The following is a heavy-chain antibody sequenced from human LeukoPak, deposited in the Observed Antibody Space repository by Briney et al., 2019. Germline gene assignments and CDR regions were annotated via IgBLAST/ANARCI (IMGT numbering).Heavy chain of an antibody. D-gene: IGHD2-21*02. V-gene: IGHV4-30-2*03. CDR3: ARRLKVTEHFDY. CDR2: IYYTGST. CDR1: GGSISSGGYY. J-gene: IGHJ4*02. Sequence: SQTLSLTCTVSGGSISSGGYYWSWIRQHPGKGLEWIGSIYYTGSTYYNPSLNTRVTMSVDTSKNQFSLKLSSVTAADTAVYYCARRLKVTEHFDYWGQGTLVTVSS.